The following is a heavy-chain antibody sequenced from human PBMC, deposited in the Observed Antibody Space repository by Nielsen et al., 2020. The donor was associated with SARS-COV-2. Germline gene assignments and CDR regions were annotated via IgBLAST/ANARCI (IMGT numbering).Heavy chain of an antibody. CDR3: AKGGHPEYSSGLVPGY. CDR1: GFTFSSYG. Sequence: GESLKISCAASGFTFSSYGMHWVRQAPGKGLEWVAVISYDGSNKYYADSVKGRFTISRDNSKNTLYLQMNSLRAEDTAVYYCAKGGHPEYSSGLVPGYWGQGTLVTVPS. D-gene: IGHD6-19*01. CDR2: ISYDGSNK. V-gene: IGHV3-30*18. J-gene: IGHJ4*02.